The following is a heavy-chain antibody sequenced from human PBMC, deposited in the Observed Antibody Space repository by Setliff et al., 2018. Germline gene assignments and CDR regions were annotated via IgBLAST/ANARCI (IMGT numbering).Heavy chain of an antibody. CDR2: IIPILGTT. V-gene: IGHV1-69*05. D-gene: IGHD6-19*01. Sequence: VASVKVSCKASGGFSTHATSWVRQVPGQGLEWMGGIIPILGTTDYAQNFQGRVTITTDESTSSAYLEMSNLRSEDTAVYYCASALIRRVAVAGKSQFDYWGQGTLVTVSS. CDR3: ASALIRRVAVAGKSQFDY. J-gene: IGHJ4*01. CDR1: GGFSTHA.